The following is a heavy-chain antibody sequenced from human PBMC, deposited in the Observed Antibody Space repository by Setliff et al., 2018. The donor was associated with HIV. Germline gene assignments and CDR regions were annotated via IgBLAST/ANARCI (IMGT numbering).Heavy chain of an antibody. J-gene: IGHJ5*02. Sequence: ASETLSLTCAVYGGSFSGYYWSWIRQTRGKGLEWIGEINHSGSTNYNPSRKGRVTISVDTSKNQFSLKPSSVTAAATALYYCAQVLGAHRADWFDPWGQGTLVTVSS. CDR3: AQVLGAHRADWFDP. V-gene: IGHV4-34*01. CDR1: GGSFSGYY. D-gene: IGHD1-26*01. CDR2: INHSGST.